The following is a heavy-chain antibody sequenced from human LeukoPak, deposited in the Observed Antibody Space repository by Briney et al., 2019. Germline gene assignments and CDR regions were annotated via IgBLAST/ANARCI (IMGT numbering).Heavy chain of an antibody. J-gene: IGHJ3*02. V-gene: IGHV1-18*01. CDR1: GYTFNTYG. CDR3: ARRGPDAFDI. CDR2: ISTYNGNT. Sequence: ASVKVSCKASGYTFNTYGISWVRQAPGQGLEWMGWISTYNGNTNYAQNLQGRVTLTTDTSTNTAYMELRSLTSDDTAVYSCARRGPDAFDIWGQGTMVTVSS.